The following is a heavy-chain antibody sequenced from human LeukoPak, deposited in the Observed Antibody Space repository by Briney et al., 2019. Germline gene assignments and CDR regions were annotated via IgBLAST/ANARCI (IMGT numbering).Heavy chain of an antibody. D-gene: IGHD3-9*01. CDR2: IYYSETA. CDR1: GDSVSSYY. J-gene: IGHJ4*02. V-gene: IGHV4-59*02. Sequence: SETLSLTCTVSGDSVSSYYWSWIRQPPGKRLEWIGCIYYSETATYNPSLKSRVTISLDTSKNQFFLKLSSVTAADTAVYYCARKRSFDLWGQGTLVTVSS. CDR3: ARKRSFDL.